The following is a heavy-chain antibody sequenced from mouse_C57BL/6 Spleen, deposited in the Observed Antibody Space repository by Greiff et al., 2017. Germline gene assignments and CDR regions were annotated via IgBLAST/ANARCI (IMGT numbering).Heavy chain of an antibody. CDR2: INPYNGGT. D-gene: IGHD2-1*01. V-gene: IGHV1-19*01. CDR3: ARGGNYVLYAMDY. Sequence: EVQGVESGPVLVKPGASVKMSCKASGYTFTDYYMNWVKQSHGKSLEWIGVINPYNGGTSYNQKFKGKATLTVDKSSSTAYMELNSLTSEDSAVYYCARGGNYVLYAMDYWGQGTSVTVSS. J-gene: IGHJ4*01. CDR1: GYTFTDYY.